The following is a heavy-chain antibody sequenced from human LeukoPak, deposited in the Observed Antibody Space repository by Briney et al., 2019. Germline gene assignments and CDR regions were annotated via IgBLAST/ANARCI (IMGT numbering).Heavy chain of an antibody. CDR2: IKHSGST. D-gene: IGHD6-13*01. V-gene: IGHV4-34*01. CDR3: ARGRGSSSWYYFDY. Sequence: PSETLSLTCAVYGGSFSGYYWSWIRQPPGKGLEWIGEIKHSGSTNYNPYLKSRVTISVDTSKNQSSLKLGSVAAADTAVYYCARGRGSSSWYYFDYWGQGTLVTVSS. J-gene: IGHJ4*02. CDR1: GGSFSGYY.